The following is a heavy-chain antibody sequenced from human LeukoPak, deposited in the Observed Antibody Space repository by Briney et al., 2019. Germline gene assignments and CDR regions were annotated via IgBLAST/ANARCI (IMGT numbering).Heavy chain of an antibody. V-gene: IGHV1-2*02. CDR2: INPNSGGT. J-gene: IGHJ6*02. Sequence: GASVKVSCKASGYTFTGYYMHWVRQAPGQGLEWMGWINPNSGGTSYAQKFQGRVTMTRDTSISTAYMELSRLRSDDTAVYYCARRDSRYCYYGMDVWGQGTTVTVSS. CDR3: ARRDSRYCYYGMDV. D-gene: IGHD2-21*01. CDR1: GYTFTGYY.